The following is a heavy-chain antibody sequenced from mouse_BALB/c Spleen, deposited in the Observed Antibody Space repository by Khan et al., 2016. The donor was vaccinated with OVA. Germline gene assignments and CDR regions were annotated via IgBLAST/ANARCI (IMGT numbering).Heavy chain of an antibody. CDR2: IGPGSGNT. CDR1: GYTFTSYW. D-gene: IGHD1-1*01. J-gene: IGHJ4*01. CDR3: ARSNYYGSSLYAMDY. V-gene: IGHV1S41*01. Sequence: DLVKPGASVKLSCKASGYTFTSYWINWIKQRPGQGLEWVGHIGPGSGNTYYNEIFKGKATLTVDTSSSTAYIQLSSLSSEDSAVYFCARSNYYGSSLYAMDYWVQGTSVTVSS.